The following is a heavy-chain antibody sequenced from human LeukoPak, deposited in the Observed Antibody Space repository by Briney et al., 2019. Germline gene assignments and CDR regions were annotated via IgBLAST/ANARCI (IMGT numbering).Heavy chain of an antibody. J-gene: IGHJ4*02. CDR3: ARDSTGAMDL. CDR1: GGSISSYY. Sequence: KASETLSLTCTVSGGSISSYYWSWIRQPPGKGLEWIGYIYYSGSTNYNPSLKSRVTISVDTSKNQFSLKLSSVTAADTAVYYCARDSTGAMDLWGQGTLVTVSS. CDR2: IYYSGST. V-gene: IGHV4-59*12. D-gene: IGHD2-2*01.